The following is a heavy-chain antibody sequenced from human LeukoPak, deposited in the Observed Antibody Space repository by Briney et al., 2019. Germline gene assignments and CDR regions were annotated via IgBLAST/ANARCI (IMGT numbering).Heavy chain of an antibody. V-gene: IGHV1-8*01. Sequence: ASVKVSCKASGYTFTSYDINWVRQATGQGLEWMGWMNPNTGNTGYAQKFQGRVTMTRDTSISTAYMELSRLRSDDTAVYYCARWGGETYYYDSSGYYVLRYFDYWGQGTLVTVSS. J-gene: IGHJ4*02. CDR1: GYTFTSYD. CDR3: ARWGGETYYYDSSGYYVLRYFDY. CDR2: MNPNTGNT. D-gene: IGHD3-22*01.